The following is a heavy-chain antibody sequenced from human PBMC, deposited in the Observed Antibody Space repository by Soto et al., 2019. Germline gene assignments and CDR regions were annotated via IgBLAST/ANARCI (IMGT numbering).Heavy chain of an antibody. Sequence: SETLSLTCAVSGYSISSGYYWGWIRQPPGKGLEWIGSIYHSGSTYYNPSLKSRVTISVDTSKNQCSLKLSSVTAADTAVYYCARHLRFLEWLSSFDYWGQGTLVTVSS. J-gene: IGHJ4*02. CDR2: IYHSGST. CDR1: GYSISSGYY. D-gene: IGHD3-3*01. V-gene: IGHV4-38-2*01. CDR3: ARHLRFLEWLSSFDY.